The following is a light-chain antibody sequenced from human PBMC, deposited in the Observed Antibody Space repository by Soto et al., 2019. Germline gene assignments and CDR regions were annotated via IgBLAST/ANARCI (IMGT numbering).Light chain of an antibody. V-gene: IGLV2-14*01. CDR1: SSNVGGYNY. CDR2: EVT. CDR3: SSFTSSNTWL. Sequence: QSALTQPASVSGSPGQSITISCTGTSSNVGGYNYVSWYQQYPGKAPKLMIFEVTNRPSGVSDRFSGPKSGNTASLTISGLQAEDEADYYWSSFTSSNTWLFGGGTKLTVL. J-gene: IGLJ3*02.